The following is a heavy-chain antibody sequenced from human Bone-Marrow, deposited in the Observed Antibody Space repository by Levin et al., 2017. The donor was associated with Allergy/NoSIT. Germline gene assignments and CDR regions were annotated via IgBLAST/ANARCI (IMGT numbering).Heavy chain of an antibody. CDR3: ARRGTRDYDYYMDV. CDR1: GYSFTSYW. CDR2: IYPGYADT. V-gene: IGHV5-51*01. Sequence: KVSCKGSGYSFTSYWIGWVRQMPGKGLEWMGIIYPGYADTRYSPSFQGQVTISADKSISTAYLQWSSLKASDTAMYYCARRGTRDYDYYMDVWGKGTSVTVSS. D-gene: IGHD1-1*01. J-gene: IGHJ6*03.